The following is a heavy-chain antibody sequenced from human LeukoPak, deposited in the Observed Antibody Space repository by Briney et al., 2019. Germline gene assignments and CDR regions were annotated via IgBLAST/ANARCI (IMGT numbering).Heavy chain of an antibody. V-gene: IGHV3-30*02. J-gene: IGHJ4*02. CDR2: IRYDGSNK. D-gene: IGHD3-22*01. Sequence: GGSLRLSCAASGFTFSSYGMRWVRQAPGKGLEWVAFIRYDGSNKYYADSVKGRFTISRDNSKNTLYLQMNSLRAEDTAVYYCAKGSRITMIVYFDYWGQGTLVTVSS. CDR3: AKGSRITMIVYFDY. CDR1: GFTFSSYG.